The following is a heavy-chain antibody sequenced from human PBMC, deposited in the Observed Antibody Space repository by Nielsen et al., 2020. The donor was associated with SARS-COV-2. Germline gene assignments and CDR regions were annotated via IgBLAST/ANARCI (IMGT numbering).Heavy chain of an antibody. J-gene: IGHJ4*02. CDR1: GFPFSGYN. CDR3: ARGEIIYGGNPLLTY. V-gene: IGHV3-13*04. CDR2: IGTAGDT. D-gene: IGHD4-23*01. Sequence: GESLKISCEASGFPFSGYNMHWVRQARGGGLEWVAAIGTAGDTFYPGSVKGRFTISRDNAKNSLYLQMSSLRAGDTAVYYCARGEIIYGGNPLLTYWGQGTLVTVSS.